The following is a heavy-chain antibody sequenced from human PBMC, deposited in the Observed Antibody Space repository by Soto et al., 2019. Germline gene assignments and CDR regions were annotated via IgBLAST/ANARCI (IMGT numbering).Heavy chain of an antibody. CDR1: GFTFSSYW. CDR3: VRVGYRHYYYSYGMDV. V-gene: IGHV3-7*01. Sequence: EVQLVESGGGLVQPGGSLRLSCAASGFTFSSYWMSWVRQAPGKGLEWVANIKQDGSEKYYVDSVKGRFTISRDNAKNSLYLQMNSLRAEDTAVYYCVRVGYRHYYYSYGMDVWGQGTTVTVSS. CDR2: IKQDGSEK. D-gene: IGHD5-12*01. J-gene: IGHJ6*02.